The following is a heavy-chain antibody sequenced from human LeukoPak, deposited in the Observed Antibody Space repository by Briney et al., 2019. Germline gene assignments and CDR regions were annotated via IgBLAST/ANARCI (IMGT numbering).Heavy chain of an antibody. CDR2: IYYSGST. CDR3: ARRGVVLPNFFDP. J-gene: IGHJ5*02. D-gene: IGHD2-15*01. CDR1: GGSISSSY. V-gene: IGHV4-59*08. Sequence: SETLSLTCTVSGGSISSSYWSWIRQPPGKGLEWIGNIYYSGSTNYNASLKSRATISIDTSKNQFSLKLSSVTAADTAVYYCARRGVVLPNFFDPWGQGTLVTVSS.